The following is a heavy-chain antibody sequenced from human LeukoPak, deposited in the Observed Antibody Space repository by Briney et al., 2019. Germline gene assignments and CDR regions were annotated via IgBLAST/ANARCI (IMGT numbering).Heavy chain of an antibody. J-gene: IGHJ4*02. CDR2: INPNSGGT. Sequence: GASVKVSCKASGYTFTGYYMHWVRQAPGQGLEWMGCINPNSGGTNYAQKFQGRVTMTRDTSISTAYMELSRLRSDDTAVYYCARGTARGSSGWYDYWGQGTLVTVSS. CDR3: ARGTARGSSGWYDY. D-gene: IGHD6-19*01. CDR1: GYTFTGYY. V-gene: IGHV1-2*02.